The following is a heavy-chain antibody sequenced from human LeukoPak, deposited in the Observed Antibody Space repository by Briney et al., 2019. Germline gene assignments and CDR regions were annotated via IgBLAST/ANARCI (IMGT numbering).Heavy chain of an antibody. CDR1: GFIFTSYG. D-gene: IGHD2-21*01. J-gene: IGHJ4*02. V-gene: IGHV3-30*02. CDR3: AKAPVTTCRGAYCYPFDY. Sequence: GGSLRLSYAASGFIFTSYGMHWVRQAPGKGLEWVAFIRYDGSIKFYADSVKGRFTISRDNSRNTLYLQMNSLRPEDAAVYYCAKAPVTTCRGAYCYPFDYWGQGTLVTVSS. CDR2: IRYDGSIK.